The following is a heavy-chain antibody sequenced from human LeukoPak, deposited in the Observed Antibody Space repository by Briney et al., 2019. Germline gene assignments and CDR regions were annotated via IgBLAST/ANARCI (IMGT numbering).Heavy chain of an antibody. CDR2: ISTIGGHT. CDR3: AKGSAWYGNVDFVY. J-gene: IGHJ4*02. CDR1: GFTFSSYG. Sequence: GGSLRLSCAASGFTFSSYGMTWVRQAPGKGLEWVSCISTIGGHTYYADSVKGRFTISRDNSKNTLYLQMNSLRADDTALYYCAKGSAWYGNVDFVYWGQGNLVTVSS. V-gene: IGHV3-23*01. D-gene: IGHD6-19*01.